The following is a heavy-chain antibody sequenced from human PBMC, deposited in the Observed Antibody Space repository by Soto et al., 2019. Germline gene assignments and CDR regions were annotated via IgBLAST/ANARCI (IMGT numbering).Heavy chain of an antibody. V-gene: IGHV1-58*01. D-gene: IGHD1-26*01. Sequence: GASVKVSCKASGFTFTSSAVQWVRQARGQRLEWIGWIVVGSGNTNYAQKFQERVTITRDMSTSTAYMELSSLRSEDTAVYYCAAPVLPRRQGSGSLGLRGYYYSGMDVWGQGTTVTVSS. CDR3: AAPVLPRRQGSGSLGLRGYYYSGMDV. CDR2: IVVGSGNT. CDR1: GFTFTSSA. J-gene: IGHJ6*02.